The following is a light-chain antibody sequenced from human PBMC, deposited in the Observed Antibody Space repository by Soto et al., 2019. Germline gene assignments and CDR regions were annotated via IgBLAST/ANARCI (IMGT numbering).Light chain of an antibody. V-gene: IGKV3-11*01. J-gene: IGKJ5*01. CDR3: QQRSNWPIT. CDR1: QSVSSY. Sequence: EIVMTQSPATLSLSPGERATLSCRASQSVSSYLAWYQQKAGQAPRLLIYDASNRATGIPARFSGSGSGTDFTLTISSLEPEDFAVYYCQQRSNWPITFGQGTRLEI. CDR2: DAS.